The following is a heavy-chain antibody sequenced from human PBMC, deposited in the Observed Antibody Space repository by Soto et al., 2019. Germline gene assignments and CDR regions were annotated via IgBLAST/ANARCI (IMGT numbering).Heavy chain of an antibody. V-gene: IGHV1-69*12. CDR2: IIPIFGTA. Sequence: QVQLVQSGAEVKKPGSSVKVSCKASGGTFSSYAISWVRQAPGQGLEWMGGIIPIFGTANYAQKFQGRVTITADESTSTAYMELSSLRSDDTAVYYCARGKGCNSWDYYYSGMDVWGQGTTVTVSS. D-gene: IGHD4-4*01. CDR3: ARGKGCNSWDYYYSGMDV. CDR1: GGTFSSYA. J-gene: IGHJ6*02.